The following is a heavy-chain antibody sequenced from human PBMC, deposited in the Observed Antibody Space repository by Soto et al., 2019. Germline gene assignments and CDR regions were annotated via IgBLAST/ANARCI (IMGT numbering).Heavy chain of an antibody. CDR2: IFYRGST. V-gene: IGHV4-59*01. D-gene: IGHD3-10*01. J-gene: IGHJ6*02. CDR1: GVSISSYY. Sequence: QVHLQESGPGLVKPSETLSLTCTVSGVSISSYYWSWIRQPPGKGLEWIGSIFYRGSTNYNPSLKSRVTISVDTSKNQLSLKLSSVTAADTAVYYCAREMVRGGMDVWGQGTAVTVSS. CDR3: AREMVRGGMDV.